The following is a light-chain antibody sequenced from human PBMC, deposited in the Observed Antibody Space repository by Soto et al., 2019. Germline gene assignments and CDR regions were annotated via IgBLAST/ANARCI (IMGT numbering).Light chain of an antibody. CDR3: QQSYSVVYT. Sequence: IQMTHSPAALSASVGDRVTITCRASQNIMTSLNWYQQKPGKAPNLLIHSASSLQSGVPSRCSGSGSGTDFTLTISSLHPDDVATYFCQQSYSVVYTFGQGTKLEL. CDR2: SAS. J-gene: IGKJ2*01. V-gene: IGKV1-39*01. CDR1: QNIMTS.